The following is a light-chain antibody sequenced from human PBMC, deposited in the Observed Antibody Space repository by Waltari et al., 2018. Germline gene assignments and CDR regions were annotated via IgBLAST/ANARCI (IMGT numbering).Light chain of an antibody. Sequence: EIVLTQSPGTLSLSPGERATLSCRVSQSVSSTYLAWYQQKAGQAPRLLIYGSSTRATGIPDRFSGSGSGTEFTLTSSRLEPEDFAVYYCQQYVSSPVTFGGGTKVEIK. CDR2: GSS. CDR3: QQYVSSPVT. CDR1: QSVSSTY. V-gene: IGKV3-20*01. J-gene: IGKJ4*01.